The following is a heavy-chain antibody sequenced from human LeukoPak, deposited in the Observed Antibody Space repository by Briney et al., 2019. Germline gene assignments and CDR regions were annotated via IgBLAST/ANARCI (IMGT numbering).Heavy chain of an antibody. J-gene: IGHJ6*03. CDR2: IYTSGST. V-gene: IGHV4-4*07. CDR3: ARDRQQLVPWYYYYMGV. D-gene: IGHD6-13*01. CDR1: GGSISSYY. Sequence: PSETLSLTCTVSGGSISSYYWSWIRQPAGKGLEWIGRIYTSGSTNYNPSLKSRVTMSVDTSKNQFSLKLSSVTAADTAVYYCARDRQQLVPWYYYYMGVCGKGTTVTVSS.